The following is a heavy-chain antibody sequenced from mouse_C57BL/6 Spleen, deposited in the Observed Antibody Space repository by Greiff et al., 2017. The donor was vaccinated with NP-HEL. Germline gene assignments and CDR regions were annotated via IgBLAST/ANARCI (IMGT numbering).Heavy chain of an antibody. Sequence: QVHVKQSGAELVKPGASVKLSCKASGYTFTEYTIHWVKQRSGQGLEWIGWFYPGSGSIKYNEKFKDKATLTADKSSSTVYMELSRLTSEDSAVYVCARHGGGLWFDYYAMDYWGQGTSVTVSS. J-gene: IGHJ4*01. CDR1: GYTFTEYT. CDR3: ARHGGGLWFDYYAMDY. D-gene: IGHD2-2*01. V-gene: IGHV1-62-2*01. CDR2: FYPGSGSI.